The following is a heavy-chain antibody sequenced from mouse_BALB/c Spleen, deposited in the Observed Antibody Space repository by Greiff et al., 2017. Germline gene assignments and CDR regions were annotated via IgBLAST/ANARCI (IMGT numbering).Heavy chain of an antibody. D-gene: IGHD2-4*01. CDR1: GYDFTNYL. V-gene: IGHV1-54*01. CDR3: AREGGLRDHYFDY. CDR2: INPGSGGT. J-gene: IGHJ2*01. Sequence: QVQLQQSGAELVRPGTSVKVSCKASGYDFTNYLIEWVKQRPGQGLEWIGVINPGSGGTNYNEKFKGKATLTADKSSSTAYMQLSSLTSDDSAVYFCAREGGLRDHYFDYWGQGTTLTVSS.